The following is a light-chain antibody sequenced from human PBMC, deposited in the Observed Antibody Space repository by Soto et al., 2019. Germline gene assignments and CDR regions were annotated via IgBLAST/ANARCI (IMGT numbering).Light chain of an antibody. Sequence: QSALTQPASVSGSPGQSSTISCTGTSSDVGGYNYVSWYQQHQGKAPKLMIYDVSNRHSGVSNRFSGSKSGNTASLTISGLQDEDDADYYCSSYTSSRGYVVFGGGTQLTVL. V-gene: IGLV2-14*01. CDR1: SSDVGGYNY. J-gene: IGLJ2*01. CDR3: SSYTSSRGYVV. CDR2: DVS.